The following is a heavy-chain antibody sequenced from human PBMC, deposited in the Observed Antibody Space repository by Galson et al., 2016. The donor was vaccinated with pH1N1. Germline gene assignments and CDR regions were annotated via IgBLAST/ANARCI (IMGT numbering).Heavy chain of an antibody. V-gene: IGHV2-5*02. CDR2: IYWDDDK. Sequence: PALVKPTQTLTLTCTFSGFSVSTSGVGVAWIRQPPGKALEWLAPIYWDDDKRPSPSLKNRLTITNDISKNQVVLTMTNMDPADTATYYCAHREVTITNAFDVWGQGTMVTVSS. J-gene: IGHJ3*01. D-gene: IGHD5-12*01. CDR1: GFSVSTSGVG. CDR3: AHREVTITNAFDV.